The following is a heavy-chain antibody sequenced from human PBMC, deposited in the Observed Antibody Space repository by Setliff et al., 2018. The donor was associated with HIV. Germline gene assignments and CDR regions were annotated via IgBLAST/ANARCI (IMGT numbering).Heavy chain of an antibody. CDR2: VDPEDGKT. V-gene: IGHV1-69-2*01. CDR3: SAEGNIFDI. J-gene: IGHJ3*02. Sequence: ASVKVSCKASGYTFTNHNIRWVQQAPGKGLQWMGRVDPEDGKTIYAEKFQGRVTPSADTSIHTAYMELSSLRSEDTAIYYCSAEGNIFDIWGQGTMVTVSS. CDR1: GYTFTNHN.